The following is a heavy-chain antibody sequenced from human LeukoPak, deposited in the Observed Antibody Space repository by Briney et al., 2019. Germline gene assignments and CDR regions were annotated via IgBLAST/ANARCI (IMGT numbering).Heavy chain of an antibody. V-gene: IGHV3-23*01. CDR2: IGARADTS. J-gene: IGHJ4*02. D-gene: IGHD3-16*01. CDR1: GFTFSSYA. Sequence: PGGSLRLSCAASGFTFSSYAMTWVRQAPGKGLEWVSAIGARADTSGYADAVKGRFIISRDNSKNTLYLQMNSLRAEDTAVYYCVKRDKGTFDYWGRGTLVTVSS. CDR3: VKRDKGTFDY.